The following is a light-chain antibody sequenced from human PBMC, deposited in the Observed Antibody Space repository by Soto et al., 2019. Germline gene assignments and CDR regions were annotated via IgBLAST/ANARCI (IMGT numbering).Light chain of an antibody. CDR2: GVS. V-gene: IGLV2-14*01. J-gene: IGLJ2*01. CDR1: SSDVGGYNY. CDR3: NSYTTFNTRL. Sequence: QSALTQPASVSGSPGQSIAISCTGTSSDVGGYNYVSWYQHHPGKAPKLLIFGVSNRPSGVSDRFSGSKSGNTASLTISGLQAEDEADYYCNSYTTFNTRLFGGGTKVTVL.